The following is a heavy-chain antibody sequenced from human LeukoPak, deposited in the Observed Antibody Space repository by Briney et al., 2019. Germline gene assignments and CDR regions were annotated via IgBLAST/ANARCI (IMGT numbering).Heavy chain of an antibody. CDR2: ILHSNAST. Sequence: GGSLRLSCTASGFTFTSFAMSCVRQAPGEGPEWVSTILHSNASTNYADSVKGRFTISRGNSKNTLYLQMNSLRVDDTAVYYCAKRSSGVTTWFGPFDVWGQGTMVIASS. D-gene: IGHD3-10*01. CDR1: GFTFTSFA. CDR3: AKRSSGVTTWFGPFDV. V-gene: IGHV3-23*01. J-gene: IGHJ3*01.